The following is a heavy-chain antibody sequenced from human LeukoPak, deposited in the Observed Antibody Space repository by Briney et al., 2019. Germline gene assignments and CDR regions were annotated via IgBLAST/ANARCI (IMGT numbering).Heavy chain of an antibody. J-gene: IGHJ6*03. CDR1: GYTFTGYY. D-gene: IGHD3-10*01. V-gene: IGHV1-2*02. CDR3: ARGLGGHYYGSGSYYNMDV. Sequence: ASVKVSCKASGYTFTGYYMHWVRQAPGQGLEWMGWINPNSGGTNYAQKFQGRVTITRNTSISTAYMELSSLRSEDTAVYYCARGLGGHYYGSGSYYNMDVWGKGTTVTVSS. CDR2: INPNSGGT.